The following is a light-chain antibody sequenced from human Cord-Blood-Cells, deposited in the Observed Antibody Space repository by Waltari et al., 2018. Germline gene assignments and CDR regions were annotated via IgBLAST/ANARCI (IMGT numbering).Light chain of an antibody. Sequence: ELVLTQSPGTLSLSPGERATLSCRASQCVSSSYLAWYQQKPGQAPRLLIDGASSRATGIPDRFSGSGSGTDFTLTISRLEPEDFAVYYCQQYGSSPMITFGPGTKVDIK. CDR2: GAS. V-gene: IGKV3-20*01. CDR1: QCVSSSY. CDR3: QQYGSSPMIT. J-gene: IGKJ3*01.